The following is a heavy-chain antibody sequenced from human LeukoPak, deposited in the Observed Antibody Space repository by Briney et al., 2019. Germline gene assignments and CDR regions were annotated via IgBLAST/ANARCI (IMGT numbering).Heavy chain of an antibody. J-gene: IGHJ5*02. CDR3: ARDYDVLTAYPPTQLFDP. V-gene: IGHV3-66*01. CDR1: GFTVSRNY. D-gene: IGHD3-9*01. CDR2: IYSGGST. Sequence: PGGSLRLSCAASGFTVSRNYMSWVRQAPGKGLEWVSVIYSGGSTYYADSVKGRFTISRDNSKNTLYLQMNSLRAEDTAVYYCARDYDVLTAYPPTQLFDPWGQGTLVTVSS.